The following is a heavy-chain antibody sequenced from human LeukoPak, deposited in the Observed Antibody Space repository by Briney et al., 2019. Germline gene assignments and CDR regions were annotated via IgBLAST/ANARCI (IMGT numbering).Heavy chain of an antibody. D-gene: IGHD4-23*01. CDR2: ISGDGRAT. CDR3: ARRYGGWGAFDI. Sequence: PGGSLRLSCAASEFTYSAYAMSWVRQAPGKGLEWVSTISGDGRATFYADSVKGRSTISRDDSKTTLFLQMNSLRAEDTAIYYCARRYGGWGAFDIWGQGTVVTVSS. V-gene: IGHV3-23*01. CDR1: EFTYSAYA. J-gene: IGHJ3*02.